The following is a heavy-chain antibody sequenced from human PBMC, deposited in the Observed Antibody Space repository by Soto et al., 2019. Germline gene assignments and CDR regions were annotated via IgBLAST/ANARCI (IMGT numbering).Heavy chain of an antibody. CDR2: TYYRSKWYN. Sequence: SQTLSLTCAISGDSVSSNSAAWNWIRQSLSRGLEWLGRTYYRSKWYNDYAVSVKSRITINPDTSKNQLSLQLNSVTPEDTAVYYCARDVSELGIGERYYYGMDVWGQGTTVTVS. CDR1: GDSVSSNSAA. V-gene: IGHV6-1*01. CDR3: ARDVSELGIGERYYYGMDV. D-gene: IGHD7-27*01. J-gene: IGHJ6*02.